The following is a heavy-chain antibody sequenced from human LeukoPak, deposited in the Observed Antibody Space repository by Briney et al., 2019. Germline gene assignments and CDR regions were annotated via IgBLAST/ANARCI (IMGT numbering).Heavy chain of an antibody. CDR3: ARARPYYYGMDV. CDR1: GFTFSSYS. Sequence: PGGSLRLSCAASGFTFSSYSMNWVRQAPGKGLEWVSSISSSSSYIYYADSVKGRFTISRDNAKNSLYLQMNSLRAEDTAVYYCARARPYYYGMDVWGQGTTVTVSS. V-gene: IGHV3-21*01. J-gene: IGHJ6*02. CDR2: ISSSSSYI.